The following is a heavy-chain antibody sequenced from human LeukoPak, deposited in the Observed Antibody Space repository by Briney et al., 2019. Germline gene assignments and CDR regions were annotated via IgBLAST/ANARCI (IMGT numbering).Heavy chain of an antibody. CDR1: GFTFSSYE. CDR2: ITSSGGTI. Sequence: GGSLRLSCAASGFTFSSYEMNWVRQAPGKGLEWVSYITSSGGTIYYADSVKGRFTISRDNAKNSLYLQMNSLRAEDTAVYYCARGPWYFDLWGRGTLVTVSS. CDR3: ARGPWYFDL. V-gene: IGHV3-48*03. J-gene: IGHJ2*01.